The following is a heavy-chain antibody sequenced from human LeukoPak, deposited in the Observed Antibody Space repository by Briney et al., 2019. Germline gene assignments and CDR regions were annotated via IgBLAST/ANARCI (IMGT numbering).Heavy chain of an antibody. V-gene: IGHV3-30*18. D-gene: IGHD5-24*01. CDR3: AKDGRDGYNYPSYYFDY. J-gene: IGHJ4*02. Sequence: HPGGSLRLSCAASGFTFSSYGMHWVRQAPGKGLEWVAVISYDGSNKYYGDSVKGRFTISRDNSKNTLYLQMNSLRAEDTAVYYCAKDGRDGYNYPSYYFDYWGQGTLVTVSS. CDR2: ISYDGSNK. CDR1: GFTFSSYG.